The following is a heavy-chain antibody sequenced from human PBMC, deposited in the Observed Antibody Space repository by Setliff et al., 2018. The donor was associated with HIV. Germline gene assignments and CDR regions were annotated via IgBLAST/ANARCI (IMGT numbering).Heavy chain of an antibody. CDR1: EGTFSNYA. J-gene: IGHJ3*02. CDR2: IIPIFGTP. V-gene: IGHV1-69*06. D-gene: IGHD1-7*01. Sequence: SVKVSCKASEGTFSNYAINWVRQAPGQGLEWMGRIIPIFGTPNYAQKFQGRVTITADKSTNTAYMQLSSLRSEDTAVYYCARDERITGTTGPFDIWGQGTMVTVSS. CDR3: ARDERITGTTGPFDI.